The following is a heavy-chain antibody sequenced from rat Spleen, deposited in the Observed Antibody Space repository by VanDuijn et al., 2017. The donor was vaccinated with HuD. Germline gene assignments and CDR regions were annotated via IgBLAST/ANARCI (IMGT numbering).Heavy chain of an antibody. Sequence: EVQLVESGGGLVQPGRSLKLSCAASGFTFSDYYMAWVRQAPKKGLEWVASISYEGSSTYYGDSVKGRFTISRDNAKSTLYLQMDSLRSEDTATYYCATATMGFWGQGVMVTVSS. CDR1: GFTFSDYY. V-gene: IGHV5-22*01. J-gene: IGHJ2*01. CDR3: ATATMGF. D-gene: IGHD1-1*01. CDR2: ISYEGSST.